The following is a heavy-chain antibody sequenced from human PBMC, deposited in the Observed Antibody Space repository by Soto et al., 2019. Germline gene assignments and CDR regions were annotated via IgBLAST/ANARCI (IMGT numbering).Heavy chain of an antibody. Sequence: PSVKVSCKTSGYTFTNYGISWVRQAPGRGLEWMGWTSAYNGNTNYAQKFQGRVTMTTDTSTSTVYMELTSLRSDDTAVYYCARDSSNRAKFDYWGQGTLVTVSS. CDR2: TSAYNGNT. V-gene: IGHV1-18*01. CDR3: ARDSSNRAKFDY. J-gene: IGHJ4*02. D-gene: IGHD6-19*01. CDR1: GYTFTNYG.